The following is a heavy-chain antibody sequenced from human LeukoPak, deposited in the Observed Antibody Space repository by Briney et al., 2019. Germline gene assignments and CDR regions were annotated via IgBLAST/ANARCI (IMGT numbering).Heavy chain of an antibody. CDR1: GFTFGSYW. D-gene: IGHD3-10*01. CDR2: IKQDGSEK. Sequence: PGGSLRLSCAASGFTFGSYWMSWVRQAPGKGLEWVANIKQDGSEKYYVDSVKGRFTISRDNAKNSLYLQMNSLRAEDTGVYYCATDYYGQCGVWGQGTMVTVSS. J-gene: IGHJ3*01. V-gene: IGHV3-7*04. CDR3: ATDYYGQCGV.